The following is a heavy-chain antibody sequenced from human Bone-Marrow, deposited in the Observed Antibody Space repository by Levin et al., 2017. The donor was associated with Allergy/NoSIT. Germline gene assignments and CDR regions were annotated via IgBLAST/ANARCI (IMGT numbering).Heavy chain of an antibody. CDR2: ITTASNYR. CDR1: GFDFHIYI. V-gene: IGHV3-21*01. Sequence: GGSLRLSCAASGFDFHIYIMNWVRQAPGKGLEWLSSITTASNYRYYTDSVKGRFIISRDNGRNSLYLQMNNLRAEDTAVYYCARSHPLTGTTHFSYQDGMDVWGQGTTVTVSS. J-gene: IGHJ6*02. D-gene: IGHD1/OR15-1a*01. CDR3: ARSHPLTGTTHFSYQDGMDV.